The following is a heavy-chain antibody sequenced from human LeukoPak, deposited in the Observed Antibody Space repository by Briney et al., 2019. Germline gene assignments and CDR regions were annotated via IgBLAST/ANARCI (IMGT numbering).Heavy chain of an antibody. Sequence: SETLSLTCAVYGGSFSGYYWSWIRQPPGKGLEWIGEINHSGSTNYNPSLKSRVTISVDTSKNQCSLKLSSVTAADTAVYYCARVGYSSGWSPYYYYYYMDVWGKGTTVTVSS. D-gene: IGHD6-19*01. CDR2: INHSGST. V-gene: IGHV4-34*01. J-gene: IGHJ6*03. CDR1: GGSFSGYY. CDR3: ARVGYSSGWSPYYYYYYMDV.